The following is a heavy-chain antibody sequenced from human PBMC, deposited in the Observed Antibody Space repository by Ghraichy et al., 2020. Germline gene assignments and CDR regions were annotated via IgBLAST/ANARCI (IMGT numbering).Heavy chain of an antibody. J-gene: IGHJ4*02. V-gene: IGHV3-23*01. D-gene: IGHD1-26*01. CDR1: GFTFSSYA. CDR3: AKAPGTNLVGAALYYFDY. CDR2: ISGSGGST. Sequence: GGSLRLSCAASGFTFSSYAMSWVRQAPGKGLEWVSAISGSGGSTYYADSVKGRFTISRDNSKNTLYLQMNSLRAEDTAVYYCAKAPGTNLVGAALYYFDYWGQGTLVTVSS.